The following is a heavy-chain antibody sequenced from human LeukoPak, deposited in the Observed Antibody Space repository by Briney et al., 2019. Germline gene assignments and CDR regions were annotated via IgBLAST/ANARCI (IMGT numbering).Heavy chain of an antibody. J-gene: IGHJ4*02. V-gene: IGHV4-39*07. Sequence: PSETLSLTCAVSGGSISSSPYYWGWIRQPPGKGLEWIGSIYYSGNTYHNPSLKSRVTISVDTSKNQFSLKLSSVTAADTAVYYCARERRIQPQRGFDYWGQGTLVTVSS. D-gene: IGHD5-18*01. CDR3: ARERRIQPQRGFDY. CDR2: IYYSGNT. CDR1: GGSISSSPYY.